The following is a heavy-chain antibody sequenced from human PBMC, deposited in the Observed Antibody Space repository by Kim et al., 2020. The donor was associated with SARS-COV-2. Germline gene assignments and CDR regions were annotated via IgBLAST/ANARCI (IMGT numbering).Heavy chain of an antibody. Sequence: GGSLRLSCAASGFTFSSYSMNWVRQAPGKGLEWVSSISSSSSYIYYADSVKGRFTISRDNAKNSLYLQMNSLRAEDTAVYYCASVFGVVITWPYYGMDVWGQGTTVTVSS. CDR1: GFTFSSYS. V-gene: IGHV3-21*01. D-gene: IGHD3-3*01. CDR3: ASVFGVVITWPYYGMDV. CDR2: ISSSSSYI. J-gene: IGHJ6*02.